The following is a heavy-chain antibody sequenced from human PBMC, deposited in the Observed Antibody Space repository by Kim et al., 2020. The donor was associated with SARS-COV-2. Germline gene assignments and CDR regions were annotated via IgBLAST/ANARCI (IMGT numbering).Heavy chain of an antibody. CDR2: IRYDGINK. CDR1: GFTFSDYG. V-gene: IGHV3-30*02. J-gene: IGHJ4*02. D-gene: IGHD1-1*01. Sequence: GGSLRLSCAASGFTFSDYGIHWVRQAPGKGLAWVAYIRYDGINKYYAESVQGRFTISRDNSKNTVFLLMSSLRVDDTGVYYCAREAWNDGFDSWGQGAPVTVSS. CDR3: AREAWNDGFDS.